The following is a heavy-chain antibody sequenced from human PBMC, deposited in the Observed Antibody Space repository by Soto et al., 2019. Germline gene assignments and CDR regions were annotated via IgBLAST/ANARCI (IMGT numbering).Heavy chain of an antibody. Sequence: EAQLVESGGGLVQPGGSLRLSCAASGFTFSNYEMHWVRQAPGKGLEYVAGIWNNGGHTDYAKSVKGRFTISRDNSENTLYLQMGSLRAEDMALYYCARGALGSRWPNVYMDVWGKGTTVTVSS. CDR1: GFTFSNYE. J-gene: IGHJ6*03. CDR3: ARGALGSRWPNVYMDV. V-gene: IGHV3-64*01. D-gene: IGHD6-13*01. CDR2: IWNNGGHT.